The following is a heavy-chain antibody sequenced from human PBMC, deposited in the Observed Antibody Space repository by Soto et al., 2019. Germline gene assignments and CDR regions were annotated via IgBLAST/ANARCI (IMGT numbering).Heavy chain of an antibody. J-gene: IGHJ4*02. CDR2: IYYSGST. V-gene: IGHV4-59*01. Sequence: PSETLSLTCAVYGGSFSGYYWSWIRQPPGKGLEWIGYIYYSGSTNYNPSLKSRVTISVDTSKNQFSLKLSSVTAADTAVYYCARKPLPGYFDYWAQGTLVTVSS. CDR1: GGSFSGYY. CDR3: ARKPLPGYFDY.